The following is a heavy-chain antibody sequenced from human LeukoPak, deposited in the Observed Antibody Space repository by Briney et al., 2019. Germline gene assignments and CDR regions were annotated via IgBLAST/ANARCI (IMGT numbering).Heavy chain of an antibody. Sequence: ASVKVSCTVSGYTLTELSMHWVRQAPGKGLEWMGGFDPEDGETIYAQKFQGRVTMTEDTSTDTAYMELSSLRSEDTAVYYCATASYDSSGYLDYWGQGTLVTVSS. V-gene: IGHV1-24*01. CDR3: ATASYDSSGYLDY. CDR1: GYTLTELS. J-gene: IGHJ4*02. CDR2: FDPEDGET. D-gene: IGHD3-22*01.